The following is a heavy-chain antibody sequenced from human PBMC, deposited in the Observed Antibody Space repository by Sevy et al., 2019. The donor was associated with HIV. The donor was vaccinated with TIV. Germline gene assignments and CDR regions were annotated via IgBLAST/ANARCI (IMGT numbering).Heavy chain of an antibody. CDR2: IFSSGST. CDR3: VSLFLSYRSGWSYFDY. V-gene: IGHV3-66*02. J-gene: IGHJ4*02. Sequence: GGSLRLSCAISGFTVNDKYIIWVRQAPGKGLEWVSVIFSSGSTYYADSAKGRFTISRDNSKNKLEVQMNSVRTEDTAVYYCVSLFLSYRSGWSYFDYWGQGTLVTVSS. D-gene: IGHD6-19*01. CDR1: GFTVNDKY.